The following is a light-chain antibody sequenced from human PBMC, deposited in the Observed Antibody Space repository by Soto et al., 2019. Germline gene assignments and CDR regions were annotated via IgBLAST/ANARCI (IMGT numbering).Light chain of an antibody. CDR1: QTVRNNY. J-gene: IGKJ5*01. CDR2: DAS. V-gene: IGKV3-20*01. CDR3: QQYGSSPPIT. Sequence: EFVLTQCPGTLSLSPGERATLSCRASQTVRNNYLAWYQQKPGQAPRLLIYDASSRATGIPDRFSGGGSGTDFTLTISRLEPEDFAVYYCQQYGSSPPITFGQGTRLEIK.